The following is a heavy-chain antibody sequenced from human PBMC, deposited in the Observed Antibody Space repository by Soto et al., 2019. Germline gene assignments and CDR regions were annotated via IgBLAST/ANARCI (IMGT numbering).Heavy chain of an antibody. Sequence: PSETLSLTCTVSGGSISSYYWSWIRQPPGKGLEWIGYIYYSGSTNYNPSLKSRVTISVDTSKNQFSLKLSSVTAADTAVYYCARDWAGNTAMVTDRLWFDPWGQGTLVTVSS. V-gene: IGHV4-59*01. D-gene: IGHD5-18*01. CDR2: IYYSGST. CDR3: ARDWAGNTAMVTDRLWFDP. CDR1: GGSISSYY. J-gene: IGHJ5*02.